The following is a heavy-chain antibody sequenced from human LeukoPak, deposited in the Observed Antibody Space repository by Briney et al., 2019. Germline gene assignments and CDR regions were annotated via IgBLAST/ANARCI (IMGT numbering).Heavy chain of an antibody. CDR3: ARHLSGSGTYYAETFDY. CDR2: IYKTGST. V-gene: IGHV4-31*03. CDR1: GGSITSGGYY. J-gene: IGHJ4*02. Sequence: SETLSLTCTVSGGSITSGGYYWSWIRQRPGKGLEWIGYIYKTGSTYYNPSLKSRVTMSVDTSRNQFSLKLSSVTAADTAVYYCARHLSGSGTYYAETFDYWGQGTLVTVFS. D-gene: IGHD3-10*01.